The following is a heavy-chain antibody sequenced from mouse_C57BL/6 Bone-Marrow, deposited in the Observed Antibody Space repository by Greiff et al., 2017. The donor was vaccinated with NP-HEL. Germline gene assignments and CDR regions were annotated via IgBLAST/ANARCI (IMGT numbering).Heavy chain of an antibody. CDR3: AILLRCYYYAMDY. CDR1: GYTFTSYW. D-gene: IGHD1-1*01. Sequence: QVQLKQPGAELVKPGASVKMSCKASGYTFTSYWITWVKQRPGQGLEWIGDIYPGSGSTNYNEKFKSKATLTVDTSSSTAYMQLSSLTSEDSAVYYCAILLRCYYYAMDYWGQGTSVTVSS. CDR2: IYPGSGST. J-gene: IGHJ4*01. V-gene: IGHV1-55*01.